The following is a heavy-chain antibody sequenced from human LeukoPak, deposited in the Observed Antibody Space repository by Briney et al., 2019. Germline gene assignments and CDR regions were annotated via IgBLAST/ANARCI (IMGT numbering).Heavy chain of an antibody. Sequence: SETLSLTCTVSGGSISSYSWSWIRQPPGRGLEWIGYIHSSGNTYYNPSLKSRVTISVDPSMNQFSLKLSSVTAADTAVYYCARRSVYENFFDYWGQGTLVTVSS. D-gene: IGHD5/OR15-5a*01. CDR2: IHSSGNT. J-gene: IGHJ4*02. CDR1: GGSISSYS. V-gene: IGHV4-4*09. CDR3: ARRSVYENFFDY.